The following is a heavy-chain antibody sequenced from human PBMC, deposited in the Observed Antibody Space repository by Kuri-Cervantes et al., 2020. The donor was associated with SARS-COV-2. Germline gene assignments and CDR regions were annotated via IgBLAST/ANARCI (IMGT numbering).Heavy chain of an antibody. J-gene: IGHJ4*02. CDR1: GFTFSNYD. CDR2: ISSSSRTM. Sequence: GESLKISCAASGFTFSNYDMNWVRQAPGKGLEWVSYISSSSRTMYNADSVKGRFTISRDYAKNSLYLQMNSLRAEDTAVYYCARAMWPYHYDSSGLIFDYWGQGTLVTVSS. D-gene: IGHD3-22*01. V-gene: IGHV3-48*01. CDR3: ARAMWPYHYDSSGLIFDY.